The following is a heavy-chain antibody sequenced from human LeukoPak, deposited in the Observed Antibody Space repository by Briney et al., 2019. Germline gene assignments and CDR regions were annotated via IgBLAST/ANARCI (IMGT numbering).Heavy chain of an antibody. Sequence: PGRSLRLSCAASGFTFDDYAMHWARQAPGKGLEWVSGISWNSGSIGYADSVKGRFTISRDNAKNSLYLQMNSLRAEDTALYYCAKDIGAGIAAAGPSIYYYYYGMDVWGQGTTVTVSS. CDR2: ISWNSGSI. V-gene: IGHV3-9*01. CDR3: AKDIGAGIAAAGPSIYYYYYGMDV. D-gene: IGHD6-13*01. J-gene: IGHJ6*02. CDR1: GFTFDDYA.